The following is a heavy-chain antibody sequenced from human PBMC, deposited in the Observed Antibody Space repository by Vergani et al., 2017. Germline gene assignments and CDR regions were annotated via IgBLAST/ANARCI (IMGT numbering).Heavy chain of an antibody. CDR3: ARTGSGCDQRGFEY. D-gene: IGHD5-12*01. CDR2: IDADDDK. Sequence: QVTLRESGPALVKPIQTPTLTCTFSGFSLTTTGMSVSWTRQPPGKALEWLALIDADDDKYYSTSLKTRLTISKDTSKNQVVLTMTNMDPEDTATYYCARTGSGCDQRGFEYWGQGALVTVSS. J-gene: IGHJ4*02. CDR1: GFSLTTTGMS. V-gene: IGHV2-70*01.